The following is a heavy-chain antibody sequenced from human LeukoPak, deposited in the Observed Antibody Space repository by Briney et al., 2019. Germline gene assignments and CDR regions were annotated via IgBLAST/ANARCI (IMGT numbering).Heavy chain of an antibody. J-gene: IGHJ5*02. D-gene: IGHD1-14*01. CDR2: ISRSSSCI. Sequence: GGSLRLSCAASGFTFSYYTMNWVRQTPGKGLEWVSSISRSSSCIYYADSVKGRFTISRDNANNSLSLHMNSLRAEDRAVYYCARGAMPARPDWFGPWGRGTLLTVSS. CDR1: GFTFSYYT. V-gene: IGHV3-21*01. CDR3: ARGAMPARPDWFGP.